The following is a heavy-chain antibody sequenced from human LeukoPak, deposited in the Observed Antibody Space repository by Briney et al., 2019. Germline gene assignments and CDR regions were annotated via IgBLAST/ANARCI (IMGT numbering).Heavy chain of an antibody. V-gene: IGHV4-59*01. CDR3: ARGLRHLDYHGSGSPFPNYYMDV. J-gene: IGHJ6*03. CDR2: IYYSGST. CDR1: GGSISSYY. D-gene: IGHD3-10*01. Sequence: SETLSLTCTVSGGSISSYYWSWIRQPPGKGLEWIGYIYYSGSTNYNPSLKSRVTISVDTSKNQFSLKLSSVTAADTAVYYCARGLRHLDYHGSGSPFPNYYMDVWGKGTTVTVSS.